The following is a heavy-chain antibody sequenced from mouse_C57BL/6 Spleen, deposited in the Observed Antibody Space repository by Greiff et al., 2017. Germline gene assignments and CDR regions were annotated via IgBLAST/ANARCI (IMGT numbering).Heavy chain of an antibody. CDR3: ARVYYGNYAYFDV. Sequence: VQLKESGPGLVKPSQSLSLTCSVTGYSITSGYYWNWIRQFPGNKLEWMGYISYDGSNNYNPSLKNRISITRDTSKNQFFLKLNSVTTEDTATYYCARVYYGNYAYFDVWGTGTTVTVSS. J-gene: IGHJ1*03. CDR2: ISYDGSN. CDR1: GYSITSGYY. D-gene: IGHD2-1*01. V-gene: IGHV3-6*01.